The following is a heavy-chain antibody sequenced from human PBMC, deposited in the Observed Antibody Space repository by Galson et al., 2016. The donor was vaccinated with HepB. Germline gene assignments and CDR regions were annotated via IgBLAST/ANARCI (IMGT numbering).Heavy chain of an antibody. CDR2: VHRTGNT. V-gene: IGHV4-38-2*01. Sequence: SETLSLTCGVSGYSINNGYFWGWIRQPPGKGLEWIATVHRTGNTYYNPALQSRVIASVVTARNKLSLTLGSLTAADTAVYYCAKVRGSGWRGGFESWGQGILVTVAS. D-gene: IGHD6-25*01. J-gene: IGHJ4*02. CDR3: AKVRGSGWRGGFES. CDR1: GYSINNGYF.